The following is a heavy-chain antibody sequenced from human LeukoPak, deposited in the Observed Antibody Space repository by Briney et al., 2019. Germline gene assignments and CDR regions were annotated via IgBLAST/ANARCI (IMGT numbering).Heavy chain of an antibody. V-gene: IGHV3-23*01. Sequence: GGSLRLSCAASGFTFSSYAMSWVRQAPGKGLEWVSAISGSGGSTYYADSVKGRFTISRDNSKNTLYLQMNSLRAEDTAVYYCAKAVPGYYYDSRAPNYFDYWGQGTLVTVSS. CDR2: ISGSGGST. J-gene: IGHJ4*02. D-gene: IGHD3-22*01. CDR3: AKAVPGYYYDSRAPNYFDY. CDR1: GFTFSSYA.